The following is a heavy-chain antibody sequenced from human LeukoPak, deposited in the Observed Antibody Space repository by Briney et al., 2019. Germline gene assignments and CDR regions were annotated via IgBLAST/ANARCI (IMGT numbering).Heavy chain of an antibody. CDR1: GGSISSYY. CDR2: IYHSGST. CDR3: ARRGVVAATPFDY. Sequence: SETLSLTCTVSGGSISSYYWSWIRQPPGKGLEWIGYIYHSGSTYYNPSLKSRVTISVDRSKNQFSLKLSSVTAAGTAVYYCARRGVVAATPFDYWGQGTLVTVSS. V-gene: IGHV4-59*12. J-gene: IGHJ4*02. D-gene: IGHD2-15*01.